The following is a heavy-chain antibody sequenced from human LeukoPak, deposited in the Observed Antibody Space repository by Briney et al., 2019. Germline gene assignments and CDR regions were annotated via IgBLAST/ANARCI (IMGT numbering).Heavy chain of an antibody. CDR2: IYYSGST. J-gene: IGHJ4*02. D-gene: IGHD3-3*01. Sequence: SETLSLTCTVSGGSISSSSYYWGWIRQPPGTGLEWIGSIYYSGSTYYNPSLKSRVTISVDTSKNQFSLKLSSVTAADTAVYYCARQEWEILEWLYHDYWGQGTLVTVSS. CDR1: GGSISSSSYY. V-gene: IGHV4-39*01. CDR3: ARQEWEILEWLYHDY.